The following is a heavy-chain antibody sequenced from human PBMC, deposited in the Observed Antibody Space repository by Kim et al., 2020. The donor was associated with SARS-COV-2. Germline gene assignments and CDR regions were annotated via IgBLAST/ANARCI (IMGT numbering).Heavy chain of an antibody. Sequence: SVNRLFTISRNKSKNTLYLQMNSLRAEDTAVYYCARDRELRSCDWLFDCWGQGSLVTVSS. V-gene: IGHV3-30*01. J-gene: IGHJ5*01. CDR3: ARDRELRSCDWLFDC. D-gene: IGHD3-9*01.